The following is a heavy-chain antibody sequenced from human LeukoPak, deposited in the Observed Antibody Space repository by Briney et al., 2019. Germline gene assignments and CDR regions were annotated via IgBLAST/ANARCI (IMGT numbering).Heavy chain of an antibody. V-gene: IGHV3-21*01. CDR2: ISSSSSYI. CDR3: ARSLIPQVGALHY. D-gene: IGHD1-26*01. J-gene: IGHJ4*02. CDR1: GFTFSSYS. Sequence: GGSLRLSCAASGFTFSSYSMNWVRQAPGKGLEWVSSISSSSSYIYYADSVKGRFTISRDNAKNSLYLQMNSLRAEDTDVYYCARSLIPQVGALHYWGQGTLVTVSS.